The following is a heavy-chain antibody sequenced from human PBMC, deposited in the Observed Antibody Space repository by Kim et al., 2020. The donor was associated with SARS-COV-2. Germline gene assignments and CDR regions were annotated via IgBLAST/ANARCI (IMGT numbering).Heavy chain of an antibody. CDR3: ARDPSVITIFGVVIIEPYYFDY. Sequence: ASVKVSCKASGYTFTSYAMNWVRQAPGQGLEWMGWINTNTGNPTYAQGFTGRFVFSLDTSVSTAYLQISSLKAEDTAGYYCARDPSVITIFGVVIIEPYYFDYWGQGTLVTVSS. V-gene: IGHV7-4-1*02. D-gene: IGHD3-3*01. CDR1: GYTFTSYA. CDR2: INTNTGNP. J-gene: IGHJ4*02.